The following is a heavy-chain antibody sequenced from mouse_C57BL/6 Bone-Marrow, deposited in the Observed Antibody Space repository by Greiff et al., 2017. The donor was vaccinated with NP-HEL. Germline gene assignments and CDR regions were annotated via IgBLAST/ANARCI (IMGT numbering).Heavy chain of an antibody. CDR3: ASSEEPYGNYRFAY. V-gene: IGHV1-18*01. D-gene: IGHD2-1*01. CDR1: GYTFTDYN. J-gene: IGHJ3*01. Sequence: VQLQQSGPELVKPGASVKIPCKASGYTFTDYNMDWVKQSHGKSLEWIGDINPNNGGTIYNQKFKGKATLTVDKSSSTAYMELRSLTSEDTAVYYCASSEEPYGNYRFAYWGQGTLVTVSA. CDR2: INPNNGGT.